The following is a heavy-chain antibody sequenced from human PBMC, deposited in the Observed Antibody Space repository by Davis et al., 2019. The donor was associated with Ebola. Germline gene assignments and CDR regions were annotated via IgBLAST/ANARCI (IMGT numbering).Heavy chain of an antibody. CDR3: ARRTIFSTFDI. CDR2: INHSGST. Sequence: MPSETLSLTCAVSGGSISSGGYSWSWIRQPPGKGLEWIGEINHSGSTNYNPSLKSRVTMSVGTSKNQFSLKLSSVTAADTAVYYCARRTIFSTFDIWGQGTMVTVSS. J-gene: IGHJ3*02. V-gene: IGHV4-30-2*03. CDR1: GGSISSGGYS. D-gene: IGHD3-3*01.